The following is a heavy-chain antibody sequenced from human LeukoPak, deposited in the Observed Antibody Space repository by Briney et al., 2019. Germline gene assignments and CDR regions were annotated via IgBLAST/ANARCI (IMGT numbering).Heavy chain of an antibody. CDR2: IWYDGSNK. CDR3: ARGYDYGDYGVLE. Sequence: PGGSLRLPCAASGFTFSNYGMHWVRQAPGKGLEWVAVIWYDGSNKYYSDSVRGRFTISRDNSKNTLYLQMNSLRAEDTAVYYCARGYDYGDYGVLEWGQGTLVTVSS. V-gene: IGHV3-33*01. J-gene: IGHJ4*02. D-gene: IGHD4-17*01. CDR1: GFTFSNYG.